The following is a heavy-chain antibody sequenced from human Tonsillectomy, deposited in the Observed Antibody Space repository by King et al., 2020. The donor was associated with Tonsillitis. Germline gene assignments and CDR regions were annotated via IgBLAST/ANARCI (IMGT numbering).Heavy chain of an antibody. D-gene: IGHD6-19*01. Sequence: QLQESGPGLVKPSETLSLTCTVSGDSISTNNFHWDWTRQPPGKGLEWIATVSYSGSTSYNPSLKSRVTISVDTSKNQFSLKVSSVTAADTAVYYCARHGTGSSHWCYYYYYGMDVWGQGTTVTVSS. CDR1: GDSISTNNFH. V-gene: IGHV4-39*01. CDR3: ARHGTGSSHWCYYYYYGMDV. J-gene: IGHJ6*02. CDR2: VSYSGST.